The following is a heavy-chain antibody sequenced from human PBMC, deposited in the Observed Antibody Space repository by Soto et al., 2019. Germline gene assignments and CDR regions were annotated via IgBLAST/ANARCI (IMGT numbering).Heavy chain of an antibody. CDR3: VREDDTTGSYSWFDP. CDR1: GATFNSIT. D-gene: IGHD3-22*01. CDR2: FVPVFGSA. J-gene: IGHJ5*02. Sequence: QVQLVQSGAEVKKPGSSVRVSCKASGATFNSITINWVRQAPGQGLEWMGGFVPVFGSATYAQQFRGRLSITAYASTQSFYMNLSDLKSEDTALYFCVREDDTTGSYSWFDPWGQGTLVTVSS. V-gene: IGHV1-69*01.